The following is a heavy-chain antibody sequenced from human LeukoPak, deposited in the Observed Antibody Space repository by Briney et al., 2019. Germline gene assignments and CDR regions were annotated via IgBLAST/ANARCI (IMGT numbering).Heavy chain of an antibody. CDR2: ISYDGSNK. V-gene: IGHV3-30-3*01. CDR1: GFTFSSYA. D-gene: IGHD6-19*01. CDR3: ARVVGSGWHLYYFDY. Sequence: GGSLRLSCAASGFTFSSYAMHWVRQAPGKGLEWVAVISYDGSNKYYADSVKGRFTISRDNSKNTLYLQMNSLRAEDTAVYYCARVVGSGWHLYYFDYWGQGTLVTVSS. J-gene: IGHJ4*02.